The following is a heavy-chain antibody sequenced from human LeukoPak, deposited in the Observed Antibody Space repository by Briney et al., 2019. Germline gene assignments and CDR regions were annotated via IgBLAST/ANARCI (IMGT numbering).Heavy chain of an antibody. Sequence: SETLSLTCAVSGGSISSSNWWSWVRQPPGKGLEWIGEIYHSGSTNYNPSLNSRVIISRDTSKNEVSLKLTSVTAADTAVYFCGRRLFIDGWYKTWGQGTLVSVST. J-gene: IGHJ5*02. CDR3: GRRLFIDGWYKT. V-gene: IGHV4-4*02. CDR1: GGSISSSNW. CDR2: IYHSGST. D-gene: IGHD1-1*01.